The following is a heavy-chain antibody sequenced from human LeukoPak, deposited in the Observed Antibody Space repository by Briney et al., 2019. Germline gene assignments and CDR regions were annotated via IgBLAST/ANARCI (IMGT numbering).Heavy chain of an antibody. CDR3: AKRGGTTRGAFDL. J-gene: IGHJ3*01. D-gene: IGHD1-14*01. Sequence: SETLSLTCTVSGGSLNIYNSYWNCIRPSPGQGLEWIRSILYSGHTYYFPSLKGRVTISADRSKNQISLSLSSVTAADSAVYYCAKRGGTTRGAFDLWGQGTIVTVSS. CDR2: ILYSGHT. V-gene: IGHV4-39*01. CDR1: GGSLNIYNSY.